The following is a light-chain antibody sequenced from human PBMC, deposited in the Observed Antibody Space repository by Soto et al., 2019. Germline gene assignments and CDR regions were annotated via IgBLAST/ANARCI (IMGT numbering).Light chain of an antibody. CDR2: KAS. J-gene: IGKJ1*01. CDR1: QTISSW. CDR3: QHYNSYSEA. V-gene: IGKV1-5*03. Sequence: MHGSQSVSTLEGRVGDRCTITWRASQTISSWLAWYQQKPGKAPKLLIYKASTLKSAVPSRFSGCGSGTDFPLTLRSLQPDDLATYYCQHYNSYSEAFGPGTKVDIK.